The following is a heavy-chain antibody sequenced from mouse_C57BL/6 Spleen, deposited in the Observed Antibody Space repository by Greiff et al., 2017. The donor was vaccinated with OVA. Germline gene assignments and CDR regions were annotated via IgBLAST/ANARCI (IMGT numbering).Heavy chain of an antibody. Sequence: VQLQQSGPGLVQPSQSLSITCTVSGFSLTSYGVHWVRQSPGKGLEWLGVIWSGGSTDYNAAFISRLSISKDNSKSQVFFKMNSLQADDTAIYYCASQITTVVGGAMDYWGQGTSVTVSS. V-gene: IGHV2-2*01. D-gene: IGHD1-1*01. J-gene: IGHJ4*01. CDR3: ASQITTVVGGAMDY. CDR2: IWSGGST. CDR1: GFSLTSYG.